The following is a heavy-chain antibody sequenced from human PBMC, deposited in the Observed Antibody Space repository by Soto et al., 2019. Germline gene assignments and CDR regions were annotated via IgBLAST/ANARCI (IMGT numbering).Heavy chain of an antibody. CDR2: IIPIFGTA. Sequence: ASVKVSCKASGGTFSSYAISWVRQAPGQGLEWMGGIIPIFGTANYAQKFQGRVTITADESTSTAYMELSSLRSEDTAVYYCARDGAWYDFWSGPYWFDPWGQGTLVTVSS. D-gene: IGHD3-3*01. V-gene: IGHV1-69*13. CDR3: ARDGAWYDFWSGPYWFDP. J-gene: IGHJ5*02. CDR1: GGTFSSYA.